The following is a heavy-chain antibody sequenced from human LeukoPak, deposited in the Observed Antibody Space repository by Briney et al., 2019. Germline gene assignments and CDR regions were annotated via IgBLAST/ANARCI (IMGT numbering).Heavy chain of an antibody. D-gene: IGHD4-17*01. CDR1: GFSLSTSGMR. J-gene: IGHJ4*02. Sequence: SGPALVKPTQTLTLTCTFSGFSLSTSGMRVSWIRQPPGKALEWLARIDWDDDKFYSTSLKTRLTISKDTSKSQVVLTMTNMDPVDTATYYCARETTVTYYFDYWGQGTLVTVSS. CDR3: ARETTVTYYFDY. CDR2: IDWDDDK. V-gene: IGHV2-70*04.